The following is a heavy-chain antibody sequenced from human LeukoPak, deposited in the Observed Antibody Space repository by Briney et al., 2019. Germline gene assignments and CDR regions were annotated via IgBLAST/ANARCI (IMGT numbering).Heavy chain of an antibody. D-gene: IGHD3-3*01. CDR3: AKALRVVGGFDY. J-gene: IGHJ4*02. V-gene: IGHV3-7*03. CDR1: GFTFSGYW. Sequence: GGSLRLSCAASGFTFSGYWMSWVRQAPGKGLEWVAKIKQDGSEKYYVDSVKGRFTISRDNSKNTLHLQMNSLRAEDTAVYYCAKALRVVGGFDYWGQGTLVTVSS. CDR2: IKQDGSEK.